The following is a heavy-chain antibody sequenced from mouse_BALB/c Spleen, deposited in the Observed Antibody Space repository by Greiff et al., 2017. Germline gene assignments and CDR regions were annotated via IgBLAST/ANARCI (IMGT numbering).Heavy chain of an antibody. Sequence: QVQLQQSGAELVRPGVSVKISCKGSGYTFTDYAMHWVKQSHAKSLEWIGVISTYYGDASYNQKFKGKATMTVDKSSSTAYMELARLTSEDSAIYYCARGELTGLDYWGQGTTLTVSS. CDR2: ISTYYGDA. J-gene: IGHJ2*01. CDR1: GYTFTDYA. V-gene: IGHV1S137*01. CDR3: ARGELTGLDY. D-gene: IGHD4-1*01.